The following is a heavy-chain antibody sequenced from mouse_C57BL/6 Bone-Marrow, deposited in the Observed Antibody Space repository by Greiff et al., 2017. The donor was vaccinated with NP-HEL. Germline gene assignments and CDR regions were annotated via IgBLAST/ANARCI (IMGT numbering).Heavy chain of an antibody. V-gene: IGHV5-12*01. CDR3: ARRGIYYDDVGYFDY. D-gene: IGHD2-4*01. Sequence: EVKLMESGGGLVQPGGSLKLSCAASGFTFSDYYMYWVRQTPEKRLEWVAYISNGGGSTYYPDTVKGRFTISRDNAKNTLYLQMSRLKSEDTAMYYCARRGIYYDDVGYFDYWGQGTTLTVSS. CDR2: ISNGGGST. CDR1: GFTFSDYY. J-gene: IGHJ2*01.